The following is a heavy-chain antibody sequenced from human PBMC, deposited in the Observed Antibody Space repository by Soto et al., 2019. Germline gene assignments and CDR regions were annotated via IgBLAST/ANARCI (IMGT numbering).Heavy chain of an antibody. J-gene: IGHJ4*02. V-gene: IGHV3-7*05. CDR1: GFTFSSYW. Sequence: GGSLRLSCAASGFTFSSYWMSWVRQAPGKGLEWVANIKQDGSEKYYVDSVKGQFTISRDNAKNSLYLQMNSLRAEDTAVYYCARVGFYDFWSGYPLDYWGQGTLVTVSS. D-gene: IGHD3-3*01. CDR2: IKQDGSEK. CDR3: ARVGFYDFWSGYPLDY.